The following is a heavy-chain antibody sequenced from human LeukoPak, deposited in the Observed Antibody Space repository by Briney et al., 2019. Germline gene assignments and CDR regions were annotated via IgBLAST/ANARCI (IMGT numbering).Heavy chain of an antibody. J-gene: IGHJ4*02. CDR3: ARDNDWAFHY. CDR1: GFTFSNYV. D-gene: IGHD3-9*01. Sequence: GGSLRLSCAASGFTFSNYVMSWVRQAPGKGLEWVSYINHNGEMIFYPDFVKGRFTISRDNAKNSLYLQMNSLRDGDTAVYYCARDNDWAFHYWGQGTLVTVSS. CDR2: INHNGEMI. V-gene: IGHV3-48*02.